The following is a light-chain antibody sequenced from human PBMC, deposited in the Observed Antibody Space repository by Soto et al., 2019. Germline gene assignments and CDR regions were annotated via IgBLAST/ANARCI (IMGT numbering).Light chain of an antibody. CDR1: SSDVGGYNF. CDR2: DVI. J-gene: IGLJ2*01. CDR3: SSYSSSNTLVV. V-gene: IGLV2-14*01. Sequence: QSALTQPASVSGSPGQSITISCTGTSSDVGGYNFVSWFQQHPGKAPKLLIYDVIYRPSAVSDRFSGSKSGNMASLTISGLQAEDEADYYCSSYSSSNTLVVFGGGTKLTVL.